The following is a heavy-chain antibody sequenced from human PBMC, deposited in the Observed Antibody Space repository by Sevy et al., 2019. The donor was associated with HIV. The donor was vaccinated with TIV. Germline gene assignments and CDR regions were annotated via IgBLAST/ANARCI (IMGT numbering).Heavy chain of an antibody. CDR3: AKRRVQSGLSGGGANYGMDV. D-gene: IGHD2-8*02. V-gene: IGHV3-23*01. J-gene: IGHJ6*02. CDR2: LIGGGRRT. CDR1: GFPFSSYA. Sequence: GESLRLSCAASGFPFSSYAMSWVRQAPGRGLEWVSTLIGGGRRTYYADSVTGRFIISRDNPRNTLYLQMNSLRAEDTAIYYCAKRRVQSGLSGGGANYGMDVCGRGTTVTVSS.